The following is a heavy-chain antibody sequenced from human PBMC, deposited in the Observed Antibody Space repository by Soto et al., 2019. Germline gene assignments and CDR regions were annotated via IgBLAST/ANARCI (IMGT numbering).Heavy chain of an antibody. CDR3: ARSIVGYCSSTSCYRTRRFYYYYGMDV. Sequence: SETLSLTCAVYGGSFSGYYWSWIRQPPGKGLEWIGEINHSGSTNYNPSLKSRVTISVDTSKNQFSLKLSSVTAADTAVYYCARSIVGYCSSTSCYRTRRFYYYYGMDVWGQGTTVTVSS. CDR1: GGSFSGYY. D-gene: IGHD2-2*02. CDR2: INHSGST. V-gene: IGHV4-34*01. J-gene: IGHJ6*02.